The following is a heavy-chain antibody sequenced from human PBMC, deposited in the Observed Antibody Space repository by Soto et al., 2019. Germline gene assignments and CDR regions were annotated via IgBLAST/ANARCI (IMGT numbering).Heavy chain of an antibody. CDR3: ASVKEYYYDSSGYYYYYYGMDV. CDR1: GGTFSSYA. D-gene: IGHD3-22*01. V-gene: IGHV1-69*06. J-gene: IGHJ6*02. Sequence: QVQLVQSGAEVKKPGSSVKVSCKASGGTFSSYAISWVRQAPGQGLEWMGGITPIFGTANYAQKFQGRVTITADKSTSTAYMELSSLRSEDTAVYYCASVKEYYYDSSGYYYYYYGMDVWGQGTTVTVSS. CDR2: ITPIFGTA.